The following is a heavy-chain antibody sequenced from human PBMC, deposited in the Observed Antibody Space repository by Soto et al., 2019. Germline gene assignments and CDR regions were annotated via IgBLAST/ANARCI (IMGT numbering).Heavy chain of an antibody. D-gene: IGHD3-9*01. CDR2: IHYSGST. CDR1: GGSISGYY. J-gene: IGHJ6*02. Sequence: SETLSLTCTVSGGSISGYYWSWLRQPPGKGLEWIGYIHYSGSTNYNPSLKSRVTISVDTSNNQFSLKLSSVTAADTAIYYCAGTGIYILTGYYYHYVMDVWGLGTTVPVSS. CDR3: AGTGIYILTGYYYHYVMDV. V-gene: IGHV4-59*01.